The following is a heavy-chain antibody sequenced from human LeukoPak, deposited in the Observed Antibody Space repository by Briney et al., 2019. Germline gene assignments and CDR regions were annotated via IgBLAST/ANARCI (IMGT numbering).Heavy chain of an antibody. V-gene: IGHV4-59*01. J-gene: IGHJ5*02. CDR1: GGSISSYY. Sequence: SETLSLTCTVSGGSISSYYWSWIRQPPGKGLEWIGYIYYSGSTNYNPSLKSRVTISVDTSKNQFSLRLSSVTAADTAVYYCARLWFGELEGDGFDPWGQGTLVTVSS. CDR3: ARLWFGELEGDGFDP. D-gene: IGHD3-10*01. CDR2: IYYSGST.